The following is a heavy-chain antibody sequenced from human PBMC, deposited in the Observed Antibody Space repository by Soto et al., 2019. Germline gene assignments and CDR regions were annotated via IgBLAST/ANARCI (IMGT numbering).Heavy chain of an antibody. CDR2: LYTGSDT. CDR1: GFTVCSSY. Sequence: GGSLRLSCAASGFTVCSSYLTWVRHAPGKGLEWVAILYTGSDTVYADSVKGRFTISRDSSKNSLYLQMHSLRAEDTAMYFCASTRYIGPYSGRCLDYWSQGSLVTASS. J-gene: IGHJ4*02. D-gene: IGHD2-15*01. V-gene: IGHV3-53*01. CDR3: ASTRYIGPYSGRCLDY.